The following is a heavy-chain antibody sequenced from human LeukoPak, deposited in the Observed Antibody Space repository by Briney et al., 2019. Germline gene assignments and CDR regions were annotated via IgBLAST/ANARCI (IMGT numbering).Heavy chain of an antibody. J-gene: IGHJ4*02. V-gene: IGHV3-7*03. CDR2: MKPDGSQR. CDR3: ARDYSSSYDY. D-gene: IGHD6-13*01. CDR1: GFSFNGDW. Sequence: GGSLRLSCVASGFSFNGDWMNWVRQAPGKGLEWVANMKPDGSQRYYVDSVKGRFTISRDNAEKSLFLQMNSLRAEDTAVYYCARDYSSSYDYWGQGTLVTVSS.